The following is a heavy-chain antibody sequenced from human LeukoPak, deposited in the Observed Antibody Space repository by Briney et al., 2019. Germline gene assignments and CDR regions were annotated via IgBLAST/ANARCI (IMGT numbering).Heavy chain of an antibody. V-gene: IGHV3-23*01. J-gene: IGHJ4*02. CDR1: GFTFSSYG. CDR3: AKDIPYDSGSYQFHGY. CDR2: ISGSGGST. D-gene: IGHD3-10*01. Sequence: PGGSLRLSCAASGFTFSSYGMSWVRQAPGKGLEWVSAISGSGGSTYYADSVKGRFTISRDNSKNTLYLQMNSLRAEDTAIYYCAKDIPYDSGSYQFHGYWGQGTLVTVSS.